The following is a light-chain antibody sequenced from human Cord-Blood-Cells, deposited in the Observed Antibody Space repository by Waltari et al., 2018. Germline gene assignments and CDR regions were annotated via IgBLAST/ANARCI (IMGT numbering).Light chain of an antibody. Sequence: QSALTQPASVSGSPGQSITISCPGTSSDVGSYNLVSWYQRHPGKAPKLMIYEVSKRHSGVSNRCSGSKSGNTASRTISGLQAEDEADYYCCSDAGSSTWVFGGGTKLTVL. CDR2: EVS. J-gene: IGLJ3*02. CDR1: SSDVGSYNL. CDR3: CSDAGSSTWV. V-gene: IGLV2-23*02.